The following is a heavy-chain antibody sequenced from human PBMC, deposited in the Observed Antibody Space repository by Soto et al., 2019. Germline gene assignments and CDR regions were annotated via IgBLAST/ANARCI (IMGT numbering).Heavy chain of an antibody. J-gene: IGHJ5*02. CDR1: GYTFSNYG. CDR2: ISLYSDGT. D-gene: IGHD2-2*01. V-gene: IGHV1-18*01. Sequence: ASVKVSCKTSGYTFSNYGITWVRQAPGQPLEWLGWISLYSDGTNYAQKFQGRVSMTTDTSTATAYMELRSLRSDDTAVYYCARVVPGAEAWFGPWGQGTLVTVSS. CDR3: ARVVPGAEAWFGP.